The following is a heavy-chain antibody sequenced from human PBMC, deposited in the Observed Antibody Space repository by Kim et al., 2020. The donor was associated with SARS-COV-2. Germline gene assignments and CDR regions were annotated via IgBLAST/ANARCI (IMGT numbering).Heavy chain of an antibody. CDR1: GFTVSSNY. Sequence: GGSLRLSCAASGFTVSSNYMSWVRQAPGKGLEWVSVIYSGGSTYYADSVKGRFTISRDNSKNTLYLQMNSLRAEDTAVYYCAREGSSGYYYWFDPWGQGTLVTVSS. CDR2: IYSGGST. J-gene: IGHJ5*02. V-gene: IGHV3-53*01. CDR3: AREGSSGYYYWFDP. D-gene: IGHD3-22*01.